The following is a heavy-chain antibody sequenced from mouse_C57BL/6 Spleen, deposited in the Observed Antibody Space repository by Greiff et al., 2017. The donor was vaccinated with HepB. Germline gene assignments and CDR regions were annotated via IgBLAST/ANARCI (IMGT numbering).Heavy chain of an antibody. V-gene: IGHV1-26*01. CDR1: GYTFTDYY. Sequence: EVQLHQSGPELVKPGASVKISCKASGYTFTDYYMNWVKQSHGKSLEWIGDINPNNGGTSYNQKFKGKATLTVDKSSSTAYMELRSLTSEDSAVYYCARNWDGVFDYWGQGTTLTVSS. CDR3: ARNWDGVFDY. D-gene: IGHD4-1*01. J-gene: IGHJ2*01. CDR2: INPNNGGT.